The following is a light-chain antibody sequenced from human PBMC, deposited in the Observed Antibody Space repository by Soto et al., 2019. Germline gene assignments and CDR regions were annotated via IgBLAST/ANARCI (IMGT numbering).Light chain of an antibody. CDR2: SAS. V-gene: IGKV3-20*01. CDR3: QQNSSSTLT. Sequence: EVVLTQSPDTLSLPPGERATLSCRASQSISSYLAWYQQKPGQAPRILIHSASSRDTGIPDRFSGSGAGTECTLTISRLEPEDFEVYYCQQNSSSTLTFGGGTKVDNK. J-gene: IGKJ4*01. CDR1: QSISSY.